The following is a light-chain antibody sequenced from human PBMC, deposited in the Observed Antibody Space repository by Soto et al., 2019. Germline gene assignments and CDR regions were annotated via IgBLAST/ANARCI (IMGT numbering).Light chain of an antibody. CDR2: GNS. J-gene: IGLJ2*01. CDR3: QSYDSSLSGVL. Sequence: QSVLTQPPSVSGAPGQRVTISCTGSSSNIGAGYDVHWYQQLPGTAPKLLIYGNSNRPSGVPDRFSGSKSGTSASLAITGLKAEDEADYYCQSYDSSLSGVLFGGGTKVTVL. V-gene: IGLV1-40*01. CDR1: SSNIGAGYD.